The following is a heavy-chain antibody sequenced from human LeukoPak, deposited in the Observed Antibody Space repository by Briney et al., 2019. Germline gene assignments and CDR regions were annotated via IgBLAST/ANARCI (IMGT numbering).Heavy chain of an antibody. CDR1: GYTFTSYD. D-gene: IGHD5-12*01. V-gene: IGHV1-8*01. CDR3: ARGPWEIVEEDY. J-gene: IGHJ4*02. CDR2: MNPNSGNT. Sequence: ASAKVSCKASGYTFTSYDINWVRQATGQGLEWMGWMNPNSGNTGYAQKFQGRVTMTRNTSISTAYMELSSLRSEDTAVYYCARGPWEIVEEDYWGQGTLVTVSS.